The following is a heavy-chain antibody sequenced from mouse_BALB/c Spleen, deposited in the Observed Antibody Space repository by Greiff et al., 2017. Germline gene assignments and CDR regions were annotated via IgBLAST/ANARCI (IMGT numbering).Heavy chain of an antibody. CDR2: INPSNGRT. J-gene: IGHJ2*01. CDR3: ARRGSSYYFDY. Sequence: QVQLKQSGAELVKPGASVKLSCKASGYTFTSYWMHWVKQRPGQGLEWIGEINPSNGRTNYNEKFKSKATLTVDKSSSTAYMQLSSLTSEDSAVYYCARRGSSYYFDYWGQGTTLTVSS. CDR1: GYTFTSYW. V-gene: IGHV1S81*02. D-gene: IGHD1-3*01.